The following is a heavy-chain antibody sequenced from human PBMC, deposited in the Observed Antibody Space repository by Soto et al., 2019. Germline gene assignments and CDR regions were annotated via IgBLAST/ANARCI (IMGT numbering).Heavy chain of an antibody. CDR3: AKLALPIYYGSGSYSGYFDY. J-gene: IGHJ4*02. V-gene: IGHV3-23*01. CDR2: ISGSGGST. CDR1: GFTFSSYA. Sequence: GGSLRLSCAASGFTFSSYAMSWVRQAPGKGLEWVSAISGSGGSTYYADSVKGRFTISRDNSKNTLYLQMNSLRAEDTAVYYCAKLALPIYYGSGSYSGYFDYWGQGTLVTVSS. D-gene: IGHD3-10*01.